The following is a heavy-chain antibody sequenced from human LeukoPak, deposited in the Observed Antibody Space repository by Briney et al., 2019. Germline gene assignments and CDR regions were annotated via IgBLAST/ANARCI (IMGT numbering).Heavy chain of an antibody. V-gene: IGHV1-8*01. CDR2: MNPNSGNT. CDR1: GYTFTSYD. CDR3: ARTVAASHYYYYGMDV. J-gene: IGHJ6*02. D-gene: IGHD2-15*01. Sequence: ASVKVSCKATGYTFTSYDINWVRQATGQGLEWMGWMNPNSGNTGYAQKFQGRVTMTRNTSISTAYMELSSLRSEDTAVYYCARTVAASHYYYYGMDVWGQGTTVTVSS.